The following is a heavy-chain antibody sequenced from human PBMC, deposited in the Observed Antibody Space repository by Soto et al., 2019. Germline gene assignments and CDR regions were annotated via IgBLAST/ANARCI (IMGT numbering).Heavy chain of an antibody. V-gene: IGHV4-30-4*01. CDR1: GGSISSIDYF. CDR3: ARVMAAMQNWLDP. Sequence: QVQLQESGPGLVKPSQTLSLTCSVSGGSISSIDYFWSWIRQPPGKGLEWIGFIYHTGTTYYNPSLRSRVTISIDTSKSKFSIKLNSVTAADTAVYYCARVMAAMQNWLDPWGQGTLGTVSP. D-gene: IGHD2-2*01. CDR2: IYHTGTT. J-gene: IGHJ5*02.